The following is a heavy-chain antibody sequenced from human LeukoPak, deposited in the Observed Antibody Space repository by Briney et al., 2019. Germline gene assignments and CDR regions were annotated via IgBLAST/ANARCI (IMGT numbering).Heavy chain of an antibody. Sequence: PSETLSLTCTVSSGSIGSDALYWGWLRQSPGKGLEWIGSVHYTRSYSGTTYYNPSLESRVTVSTDRYKTLCSLKMTSVTAADTAVYYCVAEEYGTGSYHKSAFWGKGALVTVSS. V-gene: IGHV4-39*01. J-gene: IGHJ4*02. CDR2: VHYTRSYSGTT. D-gene: IGHD3-10*01. CDR3: VAEEYGTGSYHKSAF. CDR1: SGSIGSDALY.